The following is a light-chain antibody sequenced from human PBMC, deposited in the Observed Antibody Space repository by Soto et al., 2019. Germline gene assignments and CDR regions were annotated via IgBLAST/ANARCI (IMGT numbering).Light chain of an antibody. CDR1: SSDVGSYNL. Sequence: QSGLTQPASVSGSLGQSITFSCTGTSSDVGSYNLVSWYQQHPGKAPKLIIHEGTRRPSGVSDRFSGSKSGITPSLTISGLQAEDEADYFCCSYVGGSTWVFGGGTKLTVL. CDR2: EGT. CDR3: CSYVGGSTWV. J-gene: IGLJ3*02. V-gene: IGLV2-23*01.